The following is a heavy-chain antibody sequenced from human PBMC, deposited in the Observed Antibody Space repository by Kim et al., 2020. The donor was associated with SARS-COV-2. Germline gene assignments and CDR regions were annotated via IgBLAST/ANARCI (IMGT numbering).Heavy chain of an antibody. Sequence: GSTNYNPSLKSRVTISVDTSKTQFSLKLSSVTAADTAVYYCARGQRVLGYWGQGTLVTVPS. J-gene: IGHJ4*02. CDR2: GST. CDR3: ARGQRVLGY. V-gene: IGHV4-34*01.